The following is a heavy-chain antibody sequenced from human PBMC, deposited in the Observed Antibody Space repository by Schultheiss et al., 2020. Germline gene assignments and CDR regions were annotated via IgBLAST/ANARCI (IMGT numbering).Heavy chain of an antibody. V-gene: IGHV3-23*01. CDR3: AKEIVLMVYAIRGLGVDY. J-gene: IGHJ4*02. CDR1: GFTFSSYG. D-gene: IGHD2-8*01. Sequence: GESLKISCAASGFTFSSYGMHWVRQAPGKGLEWVSAISGSGGSTYYADSVKGRFTISRDNSKNTLYLQMNSLRAEDTAVYYCAKEIVLMVYAIRGLGVDYWGQGTLVTVSS. CDR2: ISGSGGST.